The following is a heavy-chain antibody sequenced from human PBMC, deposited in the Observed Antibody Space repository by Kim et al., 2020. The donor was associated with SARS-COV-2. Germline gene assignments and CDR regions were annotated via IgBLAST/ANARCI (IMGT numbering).Heavy chain of an antibody. Sequence: GGSLRLSCAASGFTFSGSAMHWVRQASGKGLEWVGRIRSKANSYATAYAASVKGRFTISRDDSKNTAYLQMNSLKTEDTAVYYCTSTTEGNGAFDIWGQGTMVTVSS. CDR2: IRSKANSYAT. D-gene: IGHD1-1*01. CDR1: GFTFSGSA. CDR3: TSTTEGNGAFDI. V-gene: IGHV3-73*01. J-gene: IGHJ3*02.